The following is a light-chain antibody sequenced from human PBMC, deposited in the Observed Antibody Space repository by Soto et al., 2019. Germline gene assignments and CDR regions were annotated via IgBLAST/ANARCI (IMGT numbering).Light chain of an antibody. CDR1: QSVSSSY. CDR2: GAS. J-gene: IGKJ3*01. Sequence: ESVLTQSPGTLSLSQGERATLSCRASQSVSSSYLAWYQQKPGQAPRLLIYGASSRATGIPDRFSGSGSGTDFTLTISRLEPEDFAVYYCQQYGSSPPIFTFGPGTKVDIK. CDR3: QQYGSSPPIFT. V-gene: IGKV3-20*01.